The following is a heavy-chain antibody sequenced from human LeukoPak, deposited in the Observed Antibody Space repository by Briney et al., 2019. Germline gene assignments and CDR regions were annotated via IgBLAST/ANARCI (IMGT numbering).Heavy chain of an antibody. Sequence: ASVKVSCKASGYTFTSYYIHWVRQAPGQRLEWMGWIDAGNGKTKYSQSFQGRVTIIRDTSATTAYMELSSLTSEDTAVYYCARGRWTDVARRSYYFDYWGQGTLVSVSS. CDR2: IDAGNGKT. D-gene: IGHD1-1*01. CDR3: ARGRWTDVARRSYYFDY. CDR1: GYTFTSYY. V-gene: IGHV1-3*01. J-gene: IGHJ4*02.